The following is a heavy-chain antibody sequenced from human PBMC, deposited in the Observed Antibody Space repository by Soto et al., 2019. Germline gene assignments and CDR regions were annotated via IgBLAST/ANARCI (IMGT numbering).Heavy chain of an antibody. CDR2: ISGSGGST. CDR3: AKGYDILTGRSFDY. J-gene: IGHJ4*02. V-gene: IGHV3-23*01. Sequence: PGGSLRLSCAASGFTFSSYAMSWVRQAPGKGLEWVSAISGSGGSTYYADSVKGRFTISRDNSKNTLYLQMNGLRAEDTAVYYCAKGYDILTGRSFDYWGQGTLVTVSS. D-gene: IGHD3-9*01. CDR1: GFTFSSYA.